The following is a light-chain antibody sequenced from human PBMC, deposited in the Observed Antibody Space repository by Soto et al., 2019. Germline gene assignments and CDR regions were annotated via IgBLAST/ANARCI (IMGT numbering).Light chain of an antibody. V-gene: IGLV2-11*01. Sequence: QSALTQPRSVSGSPGQSVTFSCTGTSSDVAGYNSVSWYQQHPGKAPKLMIYDVSKRPSGVPDRFSGSKSGNTASLTISGLQAEDEADYYCCSYAGSYTVFGTGTNVTVL. J-gene: IGLJ1*01. CDR2: DVS. CDR3: CSYAGSYTV. CDR1: SSDVAGYNS.